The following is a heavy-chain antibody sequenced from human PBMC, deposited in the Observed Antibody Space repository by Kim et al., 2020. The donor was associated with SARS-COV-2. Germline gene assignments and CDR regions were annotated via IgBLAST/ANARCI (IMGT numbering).Heavy chain of an antibody. D-gene: IGHD3-22*01. Sequence: GGSLRLSCAASGFTFSSYWMHWVRQAPGKGLVWVSRINSDGSSTSYADSVKGRFTISRDNAKNTLYLQMNSLRAEDTAVYYCARDGYYYDISGYPGEFDYWGQGTLVTVSS. CDR3: ARDGYYYDISGYPGEFDY. CDR1: GFTFSSYW. V-gene: IGHV3-74*01. J-gene: IGHJ4*02. CDR2: INSDGSST.